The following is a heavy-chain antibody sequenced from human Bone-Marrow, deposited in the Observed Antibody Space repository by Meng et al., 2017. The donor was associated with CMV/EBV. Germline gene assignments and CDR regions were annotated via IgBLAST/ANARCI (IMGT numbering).Heavy chain of an antibody. CDR1: GFTFSSYS. D-gene: IGHD4-17*01. CDR2: ISSSSSYI. CDR3: ARGSLSNDYGDPSAADY. V-gene: IGHV3-21*01. Sequence: GESLKISCAASGFTFSSYSMNWVRQAPGKGLEWVSSISSSSSYIYYADSVKGRFTISRDNAKNSLYLQMNSLRAEDTAVYYCARGSLSNDYGDPSAADYWGQGTLVTVSS. J-gene: IGHJ4*02.